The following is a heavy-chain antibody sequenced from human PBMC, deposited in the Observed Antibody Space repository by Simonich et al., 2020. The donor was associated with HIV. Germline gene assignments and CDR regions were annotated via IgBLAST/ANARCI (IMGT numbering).Heavy chain of an antibody. J-gene: IGHJ5*02. CDR2: INYSGST. V-gene: IGHV4-34*01. CDR3: ASHYGGNHLNWFDP. Sequence: QVQLQQWGAGLLKPSETLSLTCAVYGGSFSGYYWSWIRQPPGKGLEWIGEINYSGSTNYNPSLKSQVTISVDTSKNQFSLKLSSVTAADTAVYYCASHYGGNHLNWFDPWGQGTLVTVSS. D-gene: IGHD2-15*01. CDR1: GGSFSGYY.